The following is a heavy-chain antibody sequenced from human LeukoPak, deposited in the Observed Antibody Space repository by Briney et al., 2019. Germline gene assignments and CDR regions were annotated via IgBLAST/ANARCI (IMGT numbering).Heavy chain of an antibody. CDR2: ISSSGGST. CDR3: AKGGAQV. V-gene: IGHV3-23*01. D-gene: IGHD1-26*01. J-gene: IGHJ4*02. Sequence: ETLSLTCAVYGGSFSGYYWSWIRQPPGKGLEWVSAISSSGGSTYYADSVRGRFIISRDSSKNTLYLQMNSLRVEDTAVYYCAKGGAQVGGQGTLVTVSS. CDR1: GGSFSGYY.